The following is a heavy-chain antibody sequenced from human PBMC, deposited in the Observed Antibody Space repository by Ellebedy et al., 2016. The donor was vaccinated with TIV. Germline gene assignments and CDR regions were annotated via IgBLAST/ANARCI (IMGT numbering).Heavy chain of an antibody. Sequence: MPSETLSLTCTVSGGSINGYYWSWVRQPPGKGLDWIGYIYYSGSTNYNPSLKSRVTMSVDTSKNQFSLKLSSVTAADTAVYYCARQFRAGTTVDYWGQGTLVTVSS. CDR3: ARQFRAGTTVDY. CDR2: IYYSGST. D-gene: IGHD1-7*01. V-gene: IGHV4-59*08. CDR1: GGSINGYY. J-gene: IGHJ4*02.